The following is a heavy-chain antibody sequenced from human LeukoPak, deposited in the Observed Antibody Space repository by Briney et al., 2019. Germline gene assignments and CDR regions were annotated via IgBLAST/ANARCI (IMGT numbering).Heavy chain of an antibody. CDR1: GFTFSSYG. CDR2: ISHDGSNR. Sequence: GGSLRLSCAASGFTFSSYGMHWVRQAPGKGLEWVAVISHDGSNRYYADSVKGRFTISRDNSKSTLYLQMNSLRADDTAIYYCARGIAPGATPPLDYGGQGTLVTVSS. V-gene: IGHV3-30*03. CDR3: ARGIAPGATPPLDY. D-gene: IGHD2-15*01. J-gene: IGHJ4*02.